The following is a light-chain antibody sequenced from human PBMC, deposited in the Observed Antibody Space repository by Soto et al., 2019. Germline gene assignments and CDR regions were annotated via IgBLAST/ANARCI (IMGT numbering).Light chain of an antibody. CDR2: AAS. V-gene: IGKV1-13*02. CDR3: QQTDSYPST. J-gene: IGKJ4*01. CDR1: QVINSF. Sequence: AIQLTQSPSSLSASVVDRVTITCRASQVINSFLAWYQQKPGKAPKLLIYAASSLQTGVPSRFSGSGSATDFTLTINSLQPEDFATYYCQQTDSYPSTFGGGTKVDIK.